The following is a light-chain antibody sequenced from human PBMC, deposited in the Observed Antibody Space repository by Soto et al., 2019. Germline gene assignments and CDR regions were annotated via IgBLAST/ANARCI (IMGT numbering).Light chain of an antibody. Sequence: DLPMTQSPSSLSASVGDRVTITCRASQSLSTYLNWYQQKPGKAPKLLIYAASSLQSGVPSRFSGSGSGTDFTLTISSLQPEDFATYYCQQSFIAPLTFGGGTKVELK. CDR3: QQSFIAPLT. CDR1: QSLSTY. J-gene: IGKJ4*01. V-gene: IGKV1-39*01. CDR2: AAS.